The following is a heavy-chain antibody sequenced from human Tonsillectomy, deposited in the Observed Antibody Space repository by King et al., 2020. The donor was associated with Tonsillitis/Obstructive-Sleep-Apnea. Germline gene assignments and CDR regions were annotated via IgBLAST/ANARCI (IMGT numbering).Heavy chain of an antibody. V-gene: IGHV3-9*01. CDR3: AKDMVPYCSSSSCHPDAFDI. D-gene: IGHD2-2*01. Sequence: VQLVESGGGLVQPGRSLRLSCAASGFTFDDYAMHWVRQAPGKGLEWVSGISWNSGSIGYADAVKGRFTIYRDNAKNFLYLQMNSLRAEDTAYYYCAKDMVPYCSSSSCHPDAFDIWGQGRMVTVSP. CDR1: GFTFDDYA. J-gene: IGHJ3*02. CDR2: ISWNSGSI.